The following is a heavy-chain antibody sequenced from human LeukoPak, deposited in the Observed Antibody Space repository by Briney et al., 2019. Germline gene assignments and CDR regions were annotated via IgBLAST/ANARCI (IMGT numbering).Heavy chain of an antibody. D-gene: IGHD3-10*01. J-gene: IGHJ4*02. CDR2: INQDGSEK. CDR3: ARDESLVRGAAFDY. Sequence: GGSLRLSCAASGFMFNIYWMSWVRQAPGKGLEWVANINQDGSEKYYVDSVKGRFTISRDNAKNSLYLQMNSLRAEDTAVYYCARDESLVRGAAFDYWGQGTLVTVSS. V-gene: IGHV3-7*01. CDR1: GFMFNIYW.